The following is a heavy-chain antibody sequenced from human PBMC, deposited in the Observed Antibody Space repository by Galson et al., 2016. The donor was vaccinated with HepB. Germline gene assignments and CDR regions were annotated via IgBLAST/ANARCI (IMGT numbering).Heavy chain of an antibody. V-gene: IGHV3-7*01. D-gene: IGHD5-18*01. J-gene: IGHJ6*02. Sequence: SLRLSCAASGFTFSNYWMGWVRQAPGEGLAWLVNIKQDGTQKDYVDSVKGRFTISRDNAKNSLYLQMNNLRFEDTAVYYCAKDSIIQTPIQSHYYAYGMDVWGQGTTVTVSS. CDR3: AKDSIIQTPIQSHYYAYGMDV. CDR1: GFTFSNYW. CDR2: IKQDGTQK.